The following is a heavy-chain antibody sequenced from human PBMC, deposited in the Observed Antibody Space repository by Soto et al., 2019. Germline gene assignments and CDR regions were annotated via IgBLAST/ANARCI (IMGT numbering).Heavy chain of an antibody. CDR1: GFTFTNAY. D-gene: IGHD2-8*02. CDR2: IRTKTYGETA. Sequence: EVQLVESGGGLVQPGGSLRLSCAASGFTFTNAYMNWVRQAPGKGLEWIGRIRTKTYGETADYAAPVKGRFTISRDDSKDTLYLQMNSLKTEDTAVYYCTSCRGYCTGLVAFDIWGQGTMVTVSS. J-gene: IGHJ3*02. CDR3: TSCRGYCTGLVAFDI. V-gene: IGHV3-15*01.